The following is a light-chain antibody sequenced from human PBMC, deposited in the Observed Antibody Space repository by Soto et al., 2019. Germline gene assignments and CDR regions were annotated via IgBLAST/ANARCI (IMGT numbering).Light chain of an antibody. V-gene: IGKV3-20*01. CDR3: QQYGRSPLT. J-gene: IGKJ4*01. CDR1: QSVDYSY. CDR2: DAS. Sequence: EIVLTQSPGTLSLSPGERATLSCRASQSVDYSYLAWYRHKPGQAPRLLIYDASTRATGIPDRFSGSGSGKDFTLTIRRLEPEDFAVYYCQQYGRSPLTFGGGTKVEIK.